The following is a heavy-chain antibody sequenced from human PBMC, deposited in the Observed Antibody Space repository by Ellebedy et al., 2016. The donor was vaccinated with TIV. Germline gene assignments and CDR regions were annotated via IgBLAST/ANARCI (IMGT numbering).Heavy chain of an antibody. CDR2: IRSKAYGGTT. CDR1: GFTFSDHY. V-gene: IGHV3-72*01. D-gene: IGHD1-26*01. Sequence: GESLKISCAASGFTFSDHYMDWVRQAPVKGLEWVGFIRSKAYGGTTVYVASVKGRFIISRDDSKNSLYLQMNILKTEDTAVYFCVRVQLGATTRFLDYWGQGTLVTVSS. CDR3: VRVQLGATTRFLDY. J-gene: IGHJ4*02.